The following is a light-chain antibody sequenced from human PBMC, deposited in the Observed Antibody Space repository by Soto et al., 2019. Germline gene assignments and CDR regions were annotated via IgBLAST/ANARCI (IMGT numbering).Light chain of an antibody. J-gene: IGLJ1*01. CDR3: QVWDSSSDHPYV. CDR1: NLGSKS. V-gene: IGLV3-21*02. Sequence: SYERTPPPSLSVAPGQTARITCGGNNLGSKSVHWYQQKPGQAPVLVVYDDIDRPSGIPERFSGSNSGNTATLTISRVEAGDEADYYCQVWDSSSDHPYVFGTGTKLTVL. CDR2: DDI.